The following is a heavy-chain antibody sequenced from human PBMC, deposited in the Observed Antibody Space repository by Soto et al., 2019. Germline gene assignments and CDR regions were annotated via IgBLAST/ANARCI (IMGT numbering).Heavy chain of an antibody. CDR1: GFTFSNYA. CDR3: VAGGNVP. Sequence: QEQLVESGGGVVQPGRSLRLSCAASGFTFSNYAMHWVRQAPGKGLEWVAVISYDGRDKYYADSVKGRFTISRDDSKNTLYLQMNSLRAEDTAVFFCVAGGNVPWGQGTLVTVSS. D-gene: IGHD1-1*01. CDR2: ISYDGRDK. J-gene: IGHJ4*02. V-gene: IGHV3-30-3*01.